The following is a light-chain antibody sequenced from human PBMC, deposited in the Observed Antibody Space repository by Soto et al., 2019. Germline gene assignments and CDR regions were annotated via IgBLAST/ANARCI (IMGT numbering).Light chain of an antibody. Sequence: IQMTQSPSTLSAFIGDRVTITFRASQSINNRLAWYQQMPGKAPNLLIYDASSLESGVPSRFRGSGSETEFTLTISGLQPDDFATYYCQQFIDGWTFGQGTKVDIK. V-gene: IGKV1-5*01. CDR3: QQFIDGWT. CDR2: DAS. CDR1: QSINNR. J-gene: IGKJ1*01.